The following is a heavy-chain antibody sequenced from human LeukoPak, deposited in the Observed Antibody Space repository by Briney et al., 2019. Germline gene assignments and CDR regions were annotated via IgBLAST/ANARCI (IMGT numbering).Heavy chain of an antibody. D-gene: IGHD6-6*01. V-gene: IGHV4-59*01. CDR3: ARGGAARLHFQN. CDR2: IYHSGST. Sequence: SETLSLTCTVSGGSISTYYWNWIRQPPGKGLEWIGYIYHSGSTNYNPSLQSRVTISVDTSKNQFSLNLNSVTAADTAVYYYARGGAARLHFQNWGQGTLVTVSS. J-gene: IGHJ1*01. CDR1: GGSISTYY.